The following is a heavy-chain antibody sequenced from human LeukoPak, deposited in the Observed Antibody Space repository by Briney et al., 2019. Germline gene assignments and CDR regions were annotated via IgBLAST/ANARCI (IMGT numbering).Heavy chain of an antibody. Sequence: PGGSLRLSCAASGFTFGSNSMNWVRQAPGKGLEWVSSISSSSSYKYYAASVKGRLTISRDNGKNSLYLQMNRLRAEDTAVYYCARDYAKEGYMDVWGKGATVTLSS. V-gene: IGHV3-21*01. D-gene: IGHD2-8*01. CDR3: ARDYAKEGYMDV. CDR2: ISSSSSYK. J-gene: IGHJ6*03. CDR1: GFTFGSNS.